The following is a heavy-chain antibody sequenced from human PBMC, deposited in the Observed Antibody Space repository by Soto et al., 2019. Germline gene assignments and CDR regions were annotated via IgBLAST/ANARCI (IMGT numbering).Heavy chain of an antibody. CDR2: IYYSGST. J-gene: IGHJ5*02. D-gene: IGHD2-2*01. Sequence: SETLSLTCAVYGGSFSDYSWSWIRQPPGKGLEWIGYIYYSGSTFYNPSLKNRVTISLDTSKNQFSLKLSSVTAADTAVYYCARLIVVVPAASFGGNWFDPWGQGTLVTVSS. CDR3: ARLIVVVPAASFGGNWFDP. V-gene: IGHV4-34*01. CDR1: GGSFSDYS.